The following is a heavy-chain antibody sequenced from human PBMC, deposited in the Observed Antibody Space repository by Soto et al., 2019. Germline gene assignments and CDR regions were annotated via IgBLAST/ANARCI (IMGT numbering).Heavy chain of an antibody. D-gene: IGHD3-3*01. V-gene: IGHV4-59*01. Sequence: SETLSLTCTVSGGSISSYYWSWIRQPPGKGLEWIGYIYYSGTTNYNPSLKSRVTISVDTSKRQFSLKLSSVTAADTAVYYCARDEYYDFWSGSPYGMDVWGQGTTVTVSS. J-gene: IGHJ6*02. CDR3: ARDEYYDFWSGSPYGMDV. CDR1: GGSISSYY. CDR2: IYYSGTT.